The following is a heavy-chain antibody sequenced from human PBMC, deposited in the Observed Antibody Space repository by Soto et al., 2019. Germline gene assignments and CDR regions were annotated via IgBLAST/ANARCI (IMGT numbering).Heavy chain of an antibody. CDR3: AAGGIPGIAAAGPSLYYYGMDV. Sequence: SVKVACKAAGFSFTSSAVGWVRQARGQRLEWIGWIVVGSGNTNYAQKFQERVTITRDMSTSTAYMELSSLRSEDTAVYYCAAGGIPGIAAAGPSLYYYGMDVWRQGTTVTV. J-gene: IGHJ6*02. D-gene: IGHD6-13*01. CDR1: GFSFTSSA. CDR2: IVVGSGNT. V-gene: IGHV1-58*01.